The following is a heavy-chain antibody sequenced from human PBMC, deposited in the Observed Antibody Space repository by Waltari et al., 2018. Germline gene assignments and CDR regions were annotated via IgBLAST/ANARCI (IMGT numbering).Heavy chain of an antibody. CDR3: ARDRGLGYSSEVGWFDP. CDR2: IIPIFGTA. CDR1: GGSFSSYA. V-gene: IGHV1-69*01. D-gene: IGHD6-25*01. Sequence: QVQLVQSGAEVTKPGSSVKVSCQASGGSFSSYALTCVRQAPGQGLEWMGGIIPIFGTANYAQKFQGRVTITADESTSTAYMELSSLRSEDTAVYYCARDRGLGYSSEVGWFDPWGQGTLVTVSS. J-gene: IGHJ5*02.